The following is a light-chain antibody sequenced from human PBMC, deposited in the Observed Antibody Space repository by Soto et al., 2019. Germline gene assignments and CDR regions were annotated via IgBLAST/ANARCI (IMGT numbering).Light chain of an antibody. V-gene: IGKV3-11*01. J-gene: IGKJ1*01. CDR2: DAS. CDR3: QQRSKWPPT. Sequence: EIVLTQSPVTLSLSPGERATLSCRASHSVTRYVAWYQQKPGQAPRLLISDASGRATGIPGRFSGSGSGTDFTLTISSLEPEDFAVYYCQQRSKWPPTFGQGTKVDI. CDR1: HSVTRY.